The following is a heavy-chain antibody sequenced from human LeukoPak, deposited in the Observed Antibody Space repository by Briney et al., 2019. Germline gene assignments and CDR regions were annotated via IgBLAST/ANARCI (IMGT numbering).Heavy chain of an antibody. CDR2: ISAYNGDT. Sequence: GASVKVSCKASGYTFTSYGITWVRQAPGQGLEWMGWISAYNGDTRYAQRFQGRVTMTTDTSTSTAYMELRSLRSDDTAVYFCGRGRYCSSTSCYDFDYWGQGTLVTVSS. J-gene: IGHJ4*02. D-gene: IGHD2-2*01. V-gene: IGHV1-18*01. CDR3: GRGRYCSSTSCYDFDY. CDR1: GYTFTSYG.